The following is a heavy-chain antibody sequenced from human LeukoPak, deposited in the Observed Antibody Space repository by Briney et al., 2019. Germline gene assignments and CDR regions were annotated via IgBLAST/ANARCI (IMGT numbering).Heavy chain of an antibody. CDR3: ARASWDSSSSH. V-gene: IGHV1-8*01. CDR1: GYTFTSYD. J-gene: IGHJ4*02. D-gene: IGHD6-6*01. CDR2: MNPNSGNT. Sequence: WASVTVSCKASGYTFTSYDINWVRQADGQGLEWMGWMNPNSGNTGYAQKFQGRVTMTRNTSISTASMELSSLRSEDTAVYYCARASWDSSSSHWGQGTLVTVSS.